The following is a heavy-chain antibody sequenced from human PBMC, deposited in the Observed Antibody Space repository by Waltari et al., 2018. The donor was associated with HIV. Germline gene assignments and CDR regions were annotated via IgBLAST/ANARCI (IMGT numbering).Heavy chain of an antibody. CDR3: ARQTYYDSSGYYYSFPFDY. D-gene: IGHD3-22*01. V-gene: IGHV4-34*01. CDR2: INHSGST. J-gene: IGHJ4*02. Sequence: QVQLQQWGAGLLKPSETLSLTCAVYGGSFSGYYWSWIRHPPGTGLEWIGEINHSGSTNYNPSLKSRVTISVDTSKNQFSLKLSSVTAADTAVYYCARQTYYDSSGYYYSFPFDYWGQGTLVTVSS. CDR1: GGSFSGYY.